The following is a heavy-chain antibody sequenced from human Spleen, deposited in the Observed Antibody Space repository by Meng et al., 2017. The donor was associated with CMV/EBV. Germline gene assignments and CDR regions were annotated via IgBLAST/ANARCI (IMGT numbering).Heavy chain of an antibody. CDR1: GFTFSNYA. V-gene: IGHV3-30-3*01. Sequence: GESLKISCAASGFTFSNYAMRWVRQAPGKGLEWVAVISYDGSNKYYAGSVKGRFTISRDNSKNTLYLQMNSLRADDTAVYYCAKGRIAARPYDFDYWGQGTLVTVSS. CDR2: ISYDGSNK. J-gene: IGHJ4*02. D-gene: IGHD6-6*01. CDR3: AKGRIAARPYDFDY.